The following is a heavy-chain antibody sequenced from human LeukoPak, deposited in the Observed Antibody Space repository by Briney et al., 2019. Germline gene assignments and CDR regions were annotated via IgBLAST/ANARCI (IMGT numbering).Heavy chain of an antibody. CDR1: GGSLTYYF. CDR3: ARTPSVLRDGGSYEAWLDS. CDR2: THPGGST. D-gene: IGHD6-19*01. V-gene: IGHV4-4*07. J-gene: IGHJ5*01. Sequence: PSGTLSLTCTVSGGSLTYYFWSWVRQSAGQGLELIGRTHPGGSTNYNPSLKSRVTMSIDPSKNQFSLSLSSVTAADTAVYYCARTPSVLRDGGSYEAWLDSWGQGALVTVSS.